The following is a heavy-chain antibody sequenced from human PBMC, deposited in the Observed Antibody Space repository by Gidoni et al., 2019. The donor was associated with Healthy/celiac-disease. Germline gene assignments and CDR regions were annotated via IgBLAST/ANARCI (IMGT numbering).Heavy chain of an antibody. V-gene: IGHV4-30-2*01. Sequence: QLQLQESGSGMVKPSQTLSRTCAVSGGSISSGGYSWSWIRQPPGKGLEWIGYIYHSGSTYYNPSLKSRVTISVDRSKNQFSLKLSSVTAADTAVYYCARDTMVRGAHSDAFDIWGQGTMVTVSS. CDR3: ARDTMVRGAHSDAFDI. CDR1: GGSISSGGYS. D-gene: IGHD3-10*01. CDR2: IYHSGST. J-gene: IGHJ3*02.